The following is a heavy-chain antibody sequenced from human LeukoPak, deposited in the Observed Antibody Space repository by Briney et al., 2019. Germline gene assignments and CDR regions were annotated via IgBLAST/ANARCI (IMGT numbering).Heavy chain of an antibody. CDR1: GGSISSSSYY. V-gene: IGHV4-39*07. J-gene: IGHJ4*02. Sequence: KTSETLSLTCTVSGGSISSSSYYWGWIRQPPGKGMEWIGEINHSGSTNYNPSLKSRVTISVDTSKNQFSLKLISVTAADTAVYYCASRKLGNDYWGQGTLVTVSS. CDR2: INHSGST. CDR3: ASRKLGNDY. D-gene: IGHD7-27*01.